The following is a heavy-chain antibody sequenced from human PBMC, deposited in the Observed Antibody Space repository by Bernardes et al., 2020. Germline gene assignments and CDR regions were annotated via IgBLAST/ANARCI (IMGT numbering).Heavy chain of an antibody. V-gene: IGHV3-73*01. CDR1: GFTFSASA. D-gene: IGHD3-22*01. Sequence: GSLSLSCAASGFTFSASAMHWVRQASGKGLEWVGRIRTKTNNYATEYAASVKGRFTISRDDSKNTAYLQMNSLKTEDTAVYFCARHGTNYDSSSYSGDYWGQGIHVTVSS. CDR3: ARHGTNYDSSSYSGDY. CDR2: IRTKTNNYAT. J-gene: IGHJ4*02.